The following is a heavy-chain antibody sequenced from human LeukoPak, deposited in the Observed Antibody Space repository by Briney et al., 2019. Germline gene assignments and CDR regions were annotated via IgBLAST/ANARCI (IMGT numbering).Heavy chain of an antibody. J-gene: IGHJ4*02. CDR3: ARVRIAVAGFDY. CDR1: GGSISGSSYY. D-gene: IGHD6-19*01. Sequence: SETLSLTCTVSGGSISGSSYYWGWIRQPPGKGLEWIGSIYYSGSTYYNPSLKSRVTISVDTSKNQFSLKLSSVTAADTAVYYCARVRIAVAGFDYWGQGTLVTVSS. V-gene: IGHV4-39*07. CDR2: IYYSGST.